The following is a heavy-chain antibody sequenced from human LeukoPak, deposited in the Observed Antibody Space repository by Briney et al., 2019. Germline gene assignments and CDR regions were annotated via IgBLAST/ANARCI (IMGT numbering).Heavy chain of an antibody. CDR1: GYTFTSYG. J-gene: IGHJ4*02. CDR3: ARVCGSVADLNY. D-gene: IGHD6-19*01. V-gene: IGHV1-46*01. Sequence: ASVKVSCKASGYTFTSYGISWVRQAPGQGLEWMGIINPSGGSTSYALKFQGRVTMTRDTSTSTVYMELSSLRSEDTAVYYCARVCGSVADLNYWGQGTLVTVSS. CDR2: INPSGGST.